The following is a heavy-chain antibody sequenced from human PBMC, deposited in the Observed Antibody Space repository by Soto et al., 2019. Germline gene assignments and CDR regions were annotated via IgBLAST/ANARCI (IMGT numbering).Heavy chain of an antibody. J-gene: IGHJ5*02. CDR1: GGSISSHY. V-gene: IGHV4-59*11. Sequence: SETLSLTCTVSGGSISSHYWSWIRQPPGKGLEWIGDIYYNGSTNYNPSLKSRVTISVDTSKNQFSLKLSSVTAADTAVYYCAREIEYNWFDPWGQGTLVTVSS. CDR2: IYYNGST. CDR3: AREIEYNWFDP.